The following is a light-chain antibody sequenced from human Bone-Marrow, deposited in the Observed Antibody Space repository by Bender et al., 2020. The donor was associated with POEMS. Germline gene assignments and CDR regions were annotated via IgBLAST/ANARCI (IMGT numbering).Light chain of an antibody. CDR2: SSH. CDR3: AVWDDSRNGWV. J-gene: IGLJ3*02. CDR1: SSNIGAHA. Sequence: QSVLTQPPSASGTPGQRVTISCSGGSSNIGAHAVNWYQHLPGTAPKLLIYSSHRRPSEGPDRFSGSRSGTSASLAISGLQSEDEPDYYCAVWDDSRNGWVFGGGTKLTVL. V-gene: IGLV1-44*01.